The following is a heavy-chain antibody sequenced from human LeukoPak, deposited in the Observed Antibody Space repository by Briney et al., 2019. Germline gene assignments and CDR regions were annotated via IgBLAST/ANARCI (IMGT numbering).Heavy chain of an antibody. J-gene: IGHJ4*02. Sequence: GASVKVSCKASGYTFTSYDINWVRQATGQGLEWMGWMNPNSGNTGYAQKFQGRVTMTRNTSISTAYMELRSLRSDDTAVYYCARVVFGGWYFDYWGQGTLVTVSS. V-gene: IGHV1-8*01. CDR2: MNPNSGNT. D-gene: IGHD3-16*01. CDR1: GYTFTSYD. CDR3: ARVVFGGWYFDY.